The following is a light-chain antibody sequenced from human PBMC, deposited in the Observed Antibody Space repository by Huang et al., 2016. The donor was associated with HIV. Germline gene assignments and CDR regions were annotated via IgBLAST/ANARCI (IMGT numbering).Light chain of an antibody. Sequence: DIQMTQSPSYLSASVGDRVTITCRASQIIDTSLNWYQQKPGKAPKLLSYAASILQKGVPSRFSGSGSGTYFTLTISSLQPEDFATFYCQQSYSTPLTFGGGTKVEIK. J-gene: IGKJ4*01. CDR2: AAS. CDR1: QIIDTS. V-gene: IGKV1-39*01. CDR3: QQSYSTPLT.